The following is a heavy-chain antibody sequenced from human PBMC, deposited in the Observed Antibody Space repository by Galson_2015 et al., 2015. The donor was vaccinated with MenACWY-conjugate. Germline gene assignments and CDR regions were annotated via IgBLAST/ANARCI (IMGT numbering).Heavy chain of an antibody. CDR1: GFTFRSYS. CDR3: ARDPGRLTPNNLFCF. D-gene: IGHD1-14*01. Sequence: SLRLSCAASGFTFRSYSMNWVRQAPGKGLEWVSSISSSGSYIFYADSVKGRFTISRDNAKNSLFLQMNSLRAEDTAVYYCARDPGRLTPNNLFCFWGQGT. V-gene: IGHV3-21*01. J-gene: IGHJ1*01. CDR2: ISSSGSYI.